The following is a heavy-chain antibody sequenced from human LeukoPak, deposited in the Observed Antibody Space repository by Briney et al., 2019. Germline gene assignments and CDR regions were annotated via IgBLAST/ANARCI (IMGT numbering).Heavy chain of an antibody. CDR3: ARLGYSSGSGYIPYFDY. D-gene: IGHD6-19*01. Sequence: GGSLRLSCAASGFTFSSYAMHWVRQAPGKGLEWVAVISYDGSNKYYADSVKGRFTISRDNSKNTLYLQMNSLRAEDTAVYYCARLGYSSGSGYIPYFDYWGQGTLVTVSS. J-gene: IGHJ4*02. CDR1: GFTFSSYA. CDR2: ISYDGSNK. V-gene: IGHV3-30*04.